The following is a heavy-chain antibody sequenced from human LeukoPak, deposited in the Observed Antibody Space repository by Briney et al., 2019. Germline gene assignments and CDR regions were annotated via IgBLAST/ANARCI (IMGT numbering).Heavy chain of an antibody. CDR1: GGSISSSSYY. V-gene: IGHV4-39*01. Sequence: SETLSLTCTVSGGSISSSSYYWGWIRQPPGKGLEWIGSIYYSGSTYYNPSLKSRVTISVDTSKNQFPLKLSSVTAADTAVYYCARCRKTIFGVAFDAFDIWGQGTMVTVSS. CDR3: ARCRKTIFGVAFDAFDI. CDR2: IYYSGST. J-gene: IGHJ3*02. D-gene: IGHD3-3*01.